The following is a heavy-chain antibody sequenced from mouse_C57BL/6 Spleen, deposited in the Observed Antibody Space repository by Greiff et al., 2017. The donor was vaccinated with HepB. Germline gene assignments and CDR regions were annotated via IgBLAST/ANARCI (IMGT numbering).Heavy chain of an antibody. CDR3: ASSHYGGMDY. D-gene: IGHD1-1*02. V-gene: IGHV1-55*01. Sequence: VQLQQPGAELVKPGASVKMSCKASGYPFTSYWITWVKQRPGQGLEWSGDIYPGSGSTNYNEKFKSKATLTVDTSTSTAYMQRSSLTAEDSAVYYCASSHYGGMDYWGQGTSVTVSS. CDR1: GYPFTSYW. CDR2: IYPGSGST. J-gene: IGHJ4*01.